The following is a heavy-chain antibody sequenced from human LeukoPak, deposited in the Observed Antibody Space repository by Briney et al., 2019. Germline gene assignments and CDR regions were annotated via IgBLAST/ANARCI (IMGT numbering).Heavy chain of an antibody. J-gene: IGHJ4*02. CDR1: GFTFSSYA. CDR3: AKGYTMIKDFGY. Sequence: GGSLRLSCAASGFTFSSYAMSWVRQAPGKGLEWVSVINSSGGSTNYADSVKGRFTISRDNSKNTLYLQMNSLRAEDTAVYYCAKGYTMIKDFGYWGQGTLVTVSS. V-gene: IGHV3-23*01. CDR2: INSSGGST. D-gene: IGHD3-22*01.